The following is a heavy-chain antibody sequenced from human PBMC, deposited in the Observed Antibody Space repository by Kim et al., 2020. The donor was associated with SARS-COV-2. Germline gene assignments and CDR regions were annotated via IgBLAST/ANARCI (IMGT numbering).Heavy chain of an antibody. CDR1: GFTFSSYG. V-gene: IGHV3-30*18. D-gene: IGHD6-13*01. J-gene: IGHJ4*02. CDR2: ISYDGSNK. Sequence: GGSLRLSCAASGFTFSSYGMHWVRQAPGKGLEWVAVISYDGSNKYYADSVKGRFTISRDNSKNTLYLQMNSLRAEDTAVYYCAKAIQGWDSSSWYDYWGQGTLVTVSS. CDR3: AKAIQGWDSSSWYDY.